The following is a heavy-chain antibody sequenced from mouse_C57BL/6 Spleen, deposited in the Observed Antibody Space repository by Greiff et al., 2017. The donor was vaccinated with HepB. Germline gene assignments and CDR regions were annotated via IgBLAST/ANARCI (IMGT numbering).Heavy chain of an antibody. D-gene: IGHD2-4*01. CDR2: IYPRSGNT. J-gene: IGHJ4*01. V-gene: IGHV1-81*01. Sequence: VQGVESGAELARPGASVKLSCKASGYTFTSYGISWVKQRTGQGLEWIGEIYPRSGNTYYNEKFKGKATLTADKSSSTAYMELRSLTSEDSAVYFCARKGNYDYDVGAMDYWGQGTSVTVSS. CDR1: GYTFTSYG. CDR3: ARKGNYDYDVGAMDY.